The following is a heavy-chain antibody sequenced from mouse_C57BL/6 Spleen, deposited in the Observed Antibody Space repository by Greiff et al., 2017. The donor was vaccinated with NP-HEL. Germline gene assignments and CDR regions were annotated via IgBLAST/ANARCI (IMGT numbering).Heavy chain of an antibody. Sequence: EVKVVESGGGLVKPGGSLKLSCAASGFTFSDYGMHWVRQAPEKGLEWVAYISSGSSTIYYADTVKGRFTISRDNAKNTLFLQMTSLRSEDTAMYYCARHYGSSLYWYFDVWGTGTTVTVSS. CDR2: ISSGSSTI. V-gene: IGHV5-17*01. CDR1: GFTFSDYG. D-gene: IGHD1-1*01. J-gene: IGHJ1*03. CDR3: ARHYGSSLYWYFDV.